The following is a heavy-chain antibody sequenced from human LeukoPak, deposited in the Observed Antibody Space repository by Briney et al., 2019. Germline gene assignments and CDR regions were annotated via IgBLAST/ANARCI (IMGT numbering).Heavy chain of an antibody. CDR1: GFTFSSYS. V-gene: IGHV3-21*01. CDR3: ARVSIAVAGTGFDY. D-gene: IGHD6-19*01. J-gene: IGHJ4*02. Sequence: GGSLRLSCAASGFTFSSYSMNWVRQAPGKGLEWVSSISSSSYIYYADSVKGRFTISRDNAKNSLYLQMNSLRAEDTAVYYCARVSIAVAGTGFDYWGQGTLVTVST. CDR2: ISSSSYI.